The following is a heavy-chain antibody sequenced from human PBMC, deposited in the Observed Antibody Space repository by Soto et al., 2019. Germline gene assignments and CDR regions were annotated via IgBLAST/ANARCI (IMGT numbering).Heavy chain of an antibody. CDR2: IIPIFGTA. CDR3: ARDTVDVESSGYYYRFFQH. D-gene: IGHD3-22*01. CDR1: GGSFSSYA. J-gene: IGHJ1*01. V-gene: IGHV1-69*13. Sequence: GASVKVSCKASGGSFSSYAISWVRQAPGQGLEWMGGIIPIFGTANYAQKFQGRVTITADESTSTAYMELSSLRSEDTAVYYCARDTVDVESSGYYYRFFQHWGQGTLVTVSS.